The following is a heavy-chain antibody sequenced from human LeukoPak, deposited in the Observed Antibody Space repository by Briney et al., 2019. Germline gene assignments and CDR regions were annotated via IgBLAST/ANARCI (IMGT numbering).Heavy chain of an antibody. D-gene: IGHD3-22*01. J-gene: IGHJ3*02. CDR1: GGSLSGYY. CDR2: INHSGST. CDR3: ARGDYYDSSGYYVRAFDI. Sequence: SETLSLTCAVSGGSLSGYYWSWIRQPPGKGLEWIGEINHSGSTNYNPSLKSRVTISVDTSKNQFSLKLSSVTAADTAVYYCARGDYYDSSGYYVRAFDIWGQGTMVTVSS. V-gene: IGHV4-34*01.